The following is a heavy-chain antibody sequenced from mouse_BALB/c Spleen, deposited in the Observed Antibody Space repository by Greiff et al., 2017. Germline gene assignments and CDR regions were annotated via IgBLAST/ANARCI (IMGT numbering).Heavy chain of an antibody. CDR2: INPYNDGT. CDR3: ASSASYYYGSSPFAY. J-gene: IGHJ3*01. CDR1: GYTFTSYV. Sequence: EVQLQQSGPELVKPGASVKMSCKASGYTFTSYVMHWVKQKPGQGLEWIGYINPYNDGTKYNEKFKGKATLTSDKSSSTAYMELSSLTSEDSAVYYCASSASYYYGSSPFAYWGQGTLVTVSA. V-gene: IGHV1-14*01. D-gene: IGHD1-1*01.